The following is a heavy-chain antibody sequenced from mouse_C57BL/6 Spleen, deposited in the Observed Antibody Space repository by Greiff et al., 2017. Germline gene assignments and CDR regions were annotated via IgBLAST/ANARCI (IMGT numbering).Heavy chain of an antibody. Sequence: QVQLQQSGPELVKPGASVKISCKASGYTFTDYYINCVKQRPGQGLEWIGWIFPGSGSTYYNEKFKGKATLTVDKSSSTAYMLLSSLTSEDSAVYFCARSYLGLRQGYYFDYWGQGTTLTVSS. CDR3: ARSYLGLRQGYYFDY. D-gene: IGHD2-4*01. CDR1: GYTFTDYY. V-gene: IGHV1-75*01. CDR2: IFPGSGST. J-gene: IGHJ2*01.